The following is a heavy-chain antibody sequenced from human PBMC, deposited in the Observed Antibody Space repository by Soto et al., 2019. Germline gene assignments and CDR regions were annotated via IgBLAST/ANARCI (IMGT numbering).Heavy chain of an antibody. V-gene: IGHV4-59*01. D-gene: IGHD3-10*01. CDR2: IYYSGST. J-gene: IGHJ4*01. CDR1: GGSISSYY. Sequence: SETLPLTCPVSGGSISSYYWSWIRQPPGKGLEWIGYIYYSGSTNYNPSLKSRVTISVDTSKNQFSLKLSSVTAADTAVYYCARVQTGYYYGSGIYWAGDYRGQGTLLTVS. CDR3: ARVQTGYYYGSGIYWAGDY.